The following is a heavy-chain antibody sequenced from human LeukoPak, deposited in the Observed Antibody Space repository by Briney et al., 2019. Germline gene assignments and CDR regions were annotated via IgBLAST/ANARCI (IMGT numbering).Heavy chain of an antibody. J-gene: IGHJ3*02. CDR1: GVSLSSYY. CDR2: IYYSGSN. V-gene: IGHV4-59*01. CDR3: ARVLHFDWLPHAFDI. Sequence: SETLSLTCTVSGVSLSSYYWSWIRQPPGKGLEWIGYIYYSGSNNYHPSLKSRVTISVDPSKNQYSLKLGSWTAADTAVYYCARVLHFDWLPHAFDILGQGTMVTDSS. D-gene: IGHD3-9*01.